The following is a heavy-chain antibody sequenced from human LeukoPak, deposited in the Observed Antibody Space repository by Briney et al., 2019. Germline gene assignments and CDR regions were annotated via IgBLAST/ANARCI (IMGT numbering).Heavy chain of an antibody. CDR1: GYTFIDYY. D-gene: IGHD3-10*01. CDR2: INPNSGGT. V-gene: IGHV1-2*02. CDR3: ARGKRGITMVRGVIIRRYNWFDP. Sequence: GASVKVSCKTSGYTFIDYYMYWVRQAPGQGLELMGWINPNSGGTKYAQKFQGRVTMTRNTSISTAYMELSSLRSEDTAVYYCARGKRGITMVRGVIIRRYNWFDPWGQGTLVTVSS. J-gene: IGHJ5*02.